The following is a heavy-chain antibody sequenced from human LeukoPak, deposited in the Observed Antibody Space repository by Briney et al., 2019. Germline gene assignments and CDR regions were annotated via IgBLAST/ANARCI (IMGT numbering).Heavy chain of an antibody. CDR3: ARLPSEGGDYYSSMDV. D-gene: IGHD2-2*01. CDR1: GGTFSSYA. Sequence: ASVKVSCKASGGTFSSYAISWVRQAPGQGLEWMGWISAYNGNTNYAQKPQGRVTMTTDTSTSTAYMELRSLRSDDTAVYYCARLPSEGGDYYSSMDVWGKGTTVTVSS. J-gene: IGHJ6*03. V-gene: IGHV1-18*01. CDR2: ISAYNGNT.